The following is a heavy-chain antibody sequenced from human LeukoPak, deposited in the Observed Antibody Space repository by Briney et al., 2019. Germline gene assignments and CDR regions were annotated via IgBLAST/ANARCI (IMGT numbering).Heavy chain of an antibody. J-gene: IGHJ4*02. CDR3: ARVSDILTGYCFDY. V-gene: IGHV3-53*01. CDR2: IYSGGST. CDR1: GFTVSSNY. Sequence: GGSLRLSCAASGFTVSSNYMSWVRQAPGKGLEWVSVIYSGGSTYYADSVKGRFTISRDNSKNTLYLQMNSLRAEDTAVYYCARVSDILTGYCFDYWGQGTLVTVSS. D-gene: IGHD3-9*01.